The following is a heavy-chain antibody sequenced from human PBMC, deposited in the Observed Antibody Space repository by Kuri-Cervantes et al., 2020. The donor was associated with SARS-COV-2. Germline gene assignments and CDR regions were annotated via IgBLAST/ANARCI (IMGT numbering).Heavy chain of an antibody. Sequence: ASVKVSCKASGYTFTGYYMHWVRQAPGQGLEWMGWINPNSGGTNYAQKFQGRVTMTRDTSISTAYMELSRLRSEDTAAYYCATAATGYSSSWYIVGYLQHWGQGTLVTVSS. D-gene: IGHD6-13*01. V-gene: IGHV1-2*02. CDR2: INPNSGGT. J-gene: IGHJ1*01. CDR3: ATAATGYSSSWYIVGYLQH. CDR1: GYTFTGYY.